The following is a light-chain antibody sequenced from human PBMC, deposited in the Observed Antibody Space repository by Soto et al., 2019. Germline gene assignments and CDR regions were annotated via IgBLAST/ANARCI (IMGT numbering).Light chain of an antibody. CDR2: KAS. V-gene: IGKV1-5*03. CDR1: QSISSL. Sequence: DIQMTQSPSTLSASVGDRVTITCRASQSISSLVAWYQQKPGKAPTLLIYKASSLESGVPSRFSGSGSGTEFTLTISSLQPDDFATYYCQQYNSYSPFGGGTKVEIK. J-gene: IGKJ4*02. CDR3: QQYNSYSP.